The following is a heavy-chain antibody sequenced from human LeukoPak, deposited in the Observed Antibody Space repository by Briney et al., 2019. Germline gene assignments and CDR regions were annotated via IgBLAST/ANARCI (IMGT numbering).Heavy chain of an antibody. CDR2: ISDSGGSR. V-gene: IGHV3-23*01. Sequence: GGSLRLSCAASGFTFSSYAMSWVCQAPGKGLEWVSGISDSGGSRHFADSVKGRFTISRDNSKNSLYLQMNSLRAEDTAVYYCAKGPKKQMVGSRGYYFDFWGQGTLVTASS. J-gene: IGHJ4*02. CDR3: AKGPKKQMVGSRGYYFDF. D-gene: IGHD6-13*01. CDR1: GFTFSSYA.